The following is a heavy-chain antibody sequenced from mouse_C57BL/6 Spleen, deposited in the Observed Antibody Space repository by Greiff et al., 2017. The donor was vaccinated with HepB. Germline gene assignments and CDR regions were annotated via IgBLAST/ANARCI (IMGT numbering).Heavy chain of an antibody. Sequence: EVQVVESGGGLVKPGGSLKLSCAASGFTFSDYGMHWVRQAPEKGLEWVAYISSGSSTIYYADTVKGRFTISRDNAKNTLYLQMTSLRSEDTAMYYCARDCDYGPYWYIDVWGTGTTVTVSS. CDR3: ARDCDYGPYWYIDV. D-gene: IGHD1-1*01. J-gene: IGHJ1*03. V-gene: IGHV5-17*01. CDR1: GFTFSDYG. CDR2: ISSGSSTI.